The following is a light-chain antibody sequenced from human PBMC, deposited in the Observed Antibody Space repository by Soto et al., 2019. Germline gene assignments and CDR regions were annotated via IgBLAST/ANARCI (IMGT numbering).Light chain of an antibody. Sequence: QSVLTQPASVSGSPGQSITISCSGSGSDIGTYNFVSWYQHHPGGAPKLIISEVANRPSGVSDRFSGSKSGSLASLTISGLQADDEAVYYCSSYTNTGTLVVFGVGTKLTVL. J-gene: IGLJ3*02. CDR1: GSDIGTYNF. CDR2: EVA. CDR3: SSYTNTGTLVV. V-gene: IGLV2-14*01.